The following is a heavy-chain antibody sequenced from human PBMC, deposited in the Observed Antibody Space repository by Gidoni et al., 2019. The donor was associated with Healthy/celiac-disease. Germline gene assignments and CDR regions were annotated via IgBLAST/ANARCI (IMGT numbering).Heavy chain of an antibody. J-gene: IGHJ1*01. CDR1: GFTFRSYA. CDR2: ISYDGSNN. D-gene: IGHD3-22*01. Sequence: QVQLVESGGGVVPPGRSLRLACAASGFTFRSYARHWVRQAPGKGLGWVAVISYDGSNNYFPDSVQGRFTISRDTSNNTLYLQMNSLRAEDTAVYYCARDRSMMGSYFPPWGQGTLVTVSS. V-gene: IGHV3-30-3*01. CDR3: ARDRSMMGSYFPP.